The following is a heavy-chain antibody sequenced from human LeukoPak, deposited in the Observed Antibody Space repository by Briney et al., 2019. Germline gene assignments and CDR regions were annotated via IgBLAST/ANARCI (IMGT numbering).Heavy chain of an antibody. CDR2: FYHSGST. J-gene: IGHJ6*03. Sequence: SETLSLTCTVSGGSINNYYWSWIRQSPGKGLEWIGYFYHSGSTNYNPSLKSRVTILVDTSKNQVSLKLSSVTAAETAVYYCAREGIQLWQHGGNSDYCYYMDVWGKGTTVTVSS. D-gene: IGHD4-23*01. V-gene: IGHV4-59*12. CDR3: AREGIQLWQHGGNSDYCYYMDV. CDR1: GGSINNYY.